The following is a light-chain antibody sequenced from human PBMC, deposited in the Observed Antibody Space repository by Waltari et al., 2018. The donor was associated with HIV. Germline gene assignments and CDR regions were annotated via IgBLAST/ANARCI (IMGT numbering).Light chain of an antibody. CDR1: QSIGRW. V-gene: IGKV1-12*01. CDR3: QQASSLPLT. J-gene: IGKJ4*01. CDR2: AAS. Sequence: DIQMTQSPSSVSASVGDRVTFHWRASQSIGRWLVWYQQTPGKAPKLLIYAASTLQAGVPSRFSASGSGTSFTLTINSLQPEDFATYYCQQASSLPLTFGEGTKVEIK.